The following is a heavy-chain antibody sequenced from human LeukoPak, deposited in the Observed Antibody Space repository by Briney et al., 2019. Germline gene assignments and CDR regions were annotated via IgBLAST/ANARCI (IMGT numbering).Heavy chain of an antibody. Sequence: SETLSLTCAVYGGSFSGYYWSWIRQPPGKGLEWIGEINHSGCTNYNPSLKSRVTISVDTSKNQFSLKLSSVTAADTAVYYCARGLDFWSGYHFDYWGQGTLVTVSS. V-gene: IGHV4-34*01. CDR1: GGSFSGYY. CDR2: INHSGCT. J-gene: IGHJ4*02. D-gene: IGHD3-3*01. CDR3: ARGLDFWSGYHFDY.